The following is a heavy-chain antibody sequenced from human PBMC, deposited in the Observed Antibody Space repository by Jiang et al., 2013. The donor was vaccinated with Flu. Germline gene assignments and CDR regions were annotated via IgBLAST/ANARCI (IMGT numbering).Heavy chain of an antibody. CDR1: GYTFTNYY. J-gene: IGHJ4*02. D-gene: IGHD6-19*01. Sequence: SGAEVKKPGASVKVSCRASGYTFTNYYMHWLRQAPGQGPEWMGMDQPYQWFHKLRTEISGQGHHDQGHVHQHSLHGTEQPESDDMAMYYCARGLDSVGWWVFDYWGQGSLVTVSS. CDR3: ARGLDSVGWWVFDY. CDR2: QPYQWFH. V-gene: IGHV1-2*02.